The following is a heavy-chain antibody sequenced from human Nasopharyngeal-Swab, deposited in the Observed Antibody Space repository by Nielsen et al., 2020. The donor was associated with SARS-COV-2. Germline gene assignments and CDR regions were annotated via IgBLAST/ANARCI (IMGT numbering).Heavy chain of an antibody. J-gene: IGHJ5*02. V-gene: IGHV3-21*01. D-gene: IGHD6-13*01. Sequence: GESLKISCAASGFTFSSYSMNWVRRAPGKGLEWVSSISSSSSYIYYADSVKGRFTISRDNAKNSLYLQMNSLRAEDTAVYYCAVSSWQDFDPWGQGTLVTVPS. CDR1: GFTFSSYS. CDR3: AVSSWQDFDP. CDR2: ISSSSSYI.